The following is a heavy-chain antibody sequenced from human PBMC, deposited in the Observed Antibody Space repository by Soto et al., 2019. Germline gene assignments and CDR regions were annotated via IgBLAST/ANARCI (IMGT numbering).Heavy chain of an antibody. Sequence: GSLSLSCGASGFSLISDEMNWVRQGPGKGLEWVSYISTSGTTIQYGDSVKGRFTVARDNAKNSVYLQMNSLRAEDTGVYYCARDVALWGQGTRVTFSS. V-gene: IGHV3-48*03. J-gene: IGHJ4*02. CDR2: ISTSGTTI. CDR1: GFSLISDE. CDR3: ARDVAL.